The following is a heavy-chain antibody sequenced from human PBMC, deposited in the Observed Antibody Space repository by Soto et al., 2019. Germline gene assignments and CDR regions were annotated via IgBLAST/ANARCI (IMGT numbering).Heavy chain of an antibody. CDR3: AREARLRAAAPDK. J-gene: IGHJ4*02. Sequence: SETLSLTCIVSGGSISSYYWSWIRQPAGKGLEWIGRIYSSRNTNYNPSLRSRVTMSVDTSKNQFSLKLMSVTAADTAVYYCAREARLRAAAPDKWGQGTLVTVSS. V-gene: IGHV4-4*07. CDR2: IYSSRNT. CDR1: GGSISSYY. D-gene: IGHD6-13*01.